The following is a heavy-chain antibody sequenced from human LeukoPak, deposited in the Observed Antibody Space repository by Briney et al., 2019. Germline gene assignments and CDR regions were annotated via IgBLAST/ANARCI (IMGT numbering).Heavy chain of an antibody. V-gene: IGHV3-30*18. D-gene: IGHD5-18*01. J-gene: IGHJ4*02. CDR3: AKDLGYGPTDY. CDR2: ISYDGSNK. CDR1: GFTFSSYG. Sequence: GGSLRLSCAASGFTFSSYGMHWVRQAPGKGLEWVAVISYDGSNKYYADSVKGRFTISRNNSKNTLYLQMNSLRAEDTAVYYCAKDLGYGPTDYWGQGTLVTVSS.